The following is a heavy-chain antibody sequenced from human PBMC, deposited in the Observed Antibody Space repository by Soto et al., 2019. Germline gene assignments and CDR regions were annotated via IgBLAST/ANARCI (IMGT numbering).Heavy chain of an antibody. J-gene: IGHJ6*02. Sequence: PGESVKISCXGSGYSFTSYWISWVRQMPGKGLEWMGRIDPSDSYTNYSPSFQGHVTISADKSISTAYLQWSSLKASDTAMYYCARQGGGYCSRGSCYDIHRHYYYGMDVWGQGTTVTVSS. CDR2: IDPSDSYT. V-gene: IGHV5-10-1*01. D-gene: IGHD2-15*01. CDR3: ARQGGGYCSRGSCYDIHRHYYYGMDV. CDR1: GYSFTSYW.